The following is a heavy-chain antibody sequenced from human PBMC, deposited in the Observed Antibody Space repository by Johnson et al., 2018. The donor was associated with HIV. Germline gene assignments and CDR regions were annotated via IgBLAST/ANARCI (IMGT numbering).Heavy chain of an antibody. CDR2: ISYDEIDK. V-gene: IGHV3-30*03. CDR1: GFTFSSYA. CDR3: GRGSQEMFTIWNAFDI. J-gene: IGHJ3*02. D-gene: IGHD5-24*01. Sequence: QVQLVESGGGVVQPGRFLRLSCAASGFTFSSYAMHWVRKAPGKGLERVAVISYDEIDKYYADSVTGRFTVSRDNSKNTLYLQMNSLRGEDKAVYYCGRGSQEMFTIWNAFDIWGQVTMVTVSS.